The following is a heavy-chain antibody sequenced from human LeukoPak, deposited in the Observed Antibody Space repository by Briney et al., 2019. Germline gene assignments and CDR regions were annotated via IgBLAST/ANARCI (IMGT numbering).Heavy chain of an antibody. V-gene: IGHV4-61*01. Sequence: PSETLSLTCTVSGGSISSSSYYWSWIRQPPGKGLEWIGYIYYSGSTNYNPSLKSRVTISVDTSKNQFSLKLSSVTAADTAVYYCARASYYYDSSGYYLYYFDYWGQGTLVTVSS. CDR3: ARASYYYDSSGYYLYYFDY. D-gene: IGHD3-22*01. CDR2: IYYSGST. CDR1: GGSISSSSYY. J-gene: IGHJ4*02.